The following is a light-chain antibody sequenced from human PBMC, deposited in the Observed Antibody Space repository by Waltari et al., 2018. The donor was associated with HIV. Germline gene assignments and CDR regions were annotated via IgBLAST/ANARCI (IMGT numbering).Light chain of an antibody. CDR1: QSVSSSY. V-gene: IGKV3-20*01. CDR3: QQYGSSPPLT. Sequence: EIVLTQSPGTLSLSPGERATLPCRASQSVSSSYLAWYKQKPGQAPRLLIYGASSRATGIPDRFSGSGSGTDFTLTISRLEPEDFAVYYCQQYGSSPPLTFGQGTRLEIK. CDR2: GAS. J-gene: IGKJ5*01.